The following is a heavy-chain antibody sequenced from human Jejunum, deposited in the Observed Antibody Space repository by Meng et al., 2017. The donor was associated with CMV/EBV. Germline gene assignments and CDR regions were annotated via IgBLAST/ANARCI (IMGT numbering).Heavy chain of an antibody. CDR1: SNFW. CDR3: ARGNEDFWSGYQGTFDY. CDR2: IKQDGSAT. D-gene: IGHD3-3*01. Sequence: SNFWMSWVRQSPGMGLEWVANIKQDGSATYYADSVKGRFTISRDNAKNSLYLQMDNLRADDTAVYYCARGNEDFWSGYQGTFDYWGQGTRVTVSS. V-gene: IGHV3-7*01. J-gene: IGHJ4*02.